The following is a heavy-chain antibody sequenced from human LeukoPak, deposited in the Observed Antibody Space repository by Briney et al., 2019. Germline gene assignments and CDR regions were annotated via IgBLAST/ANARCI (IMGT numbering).Heavy chain of an antibody. CDR1: GYTFTGYY. CDR3: ARGAEAETSPLDF. D-gene: IGHD6-13*01. CDR2: INPNSGGT. Sequence: ASVKVSCKASGYTFTGYYMHWVRQAPGQGLEWMGWINPNSGGTNYAQKFQGRVTMTRDTSISTAYMELSRLRSDDTAVYYCARGAEAETSPLDFWGQGTLVIVS. J-gene: IGHJ4*02. V-gene: IGHV1-2*02.